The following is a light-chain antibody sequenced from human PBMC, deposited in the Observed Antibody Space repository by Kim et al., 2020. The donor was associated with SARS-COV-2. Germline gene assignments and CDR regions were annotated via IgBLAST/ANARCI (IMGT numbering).Light chain of an antibody. J-gene: IGLJ1*01. CDR2: AKN. CDR1: SLRRYY. Sequence: SSELTQDPAVSVALGQTVRITCQGDSLRRYYASWYQQRPGQAPVVVIYAKNNRPSGIPDRFSGSSAGNTGSLTITGAQAEDEADYYCSSRDSSGASYVFG. V-gene: IGLV3-19*01. CDR3: SSRDSSGASYV.